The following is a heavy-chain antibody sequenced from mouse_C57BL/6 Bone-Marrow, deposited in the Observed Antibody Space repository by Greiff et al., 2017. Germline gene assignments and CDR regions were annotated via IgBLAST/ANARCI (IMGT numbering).Heavy chain of an antibody. V-gene: IGHV5-6*02. D-gene: IGHD1-1*01. CDR2: ISSGGSYT. Sequence: EVMLVESGGDLVKPGGSLKLSCAASGFTFSSYGMSWVRQTPDQRLEWVATISSGGSYTYYPDSVKGRFTFARDNAKTTLYLQMSGMTSEDTAMYYCDRRGYYGSSIAYWGQGTLVTVSA. CDR3: DRRGYYGSSIAY. CDR1: GFTFSSYG. J-gene: IGHJ3*01.